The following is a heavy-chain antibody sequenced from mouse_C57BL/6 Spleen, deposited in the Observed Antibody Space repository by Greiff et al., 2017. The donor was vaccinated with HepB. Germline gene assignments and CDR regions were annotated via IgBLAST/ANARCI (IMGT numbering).Heavy chain of an antibody. J-gene: IGHJ4*01. CDR3: ARFDYGGSYAMDY. CDR1: GYAFSSYW. Sequence: QVQLQQSGAELVKPGASVKISCKASGYAFSSYWMNWVKQRPGKGLEWIGQIYPGDGDTNYNGKFKGKATLTADNSSSTAYMQLSSLTSEDSAVYFCARFDYGGSYAMDYWGQGTSVTVSS. CDR2: IYPGDGDT. V-gene: IGHV1-80*01. D-gene: IGHD2-4*01.